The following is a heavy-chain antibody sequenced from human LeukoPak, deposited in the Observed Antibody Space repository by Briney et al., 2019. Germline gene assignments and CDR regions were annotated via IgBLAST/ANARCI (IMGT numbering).Heavy chain of an antibody. D-gene: IGHD3-22*01. CDR2: IYPGDSDT. Sequence: GESLKISCKGSGYIFTTYWIGWVRQMPGKGLEWMGIIYPGDSDTRYSPSFQGQVTISADKSISTAYLQWSSLKASDTAMYYCARQRMGLRYDSSGHDFDYWGQGTLVTVSS. V-gene: IGHV5-51*01. CDR1: GYIFTTYW. CDR3: ARQRMGLRYDSSGHDFDY. J-gene: IGHJ4*02.